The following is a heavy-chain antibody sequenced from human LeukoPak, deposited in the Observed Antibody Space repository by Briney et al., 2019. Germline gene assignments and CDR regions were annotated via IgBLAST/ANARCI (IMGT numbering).Heavy chain of an antibody. J-gene: IGHJ4*02. D-gene: IGHD2-8*01. V-gene: IGHV4-39*01. CDR1: GGSISSSNYY. Sequence: SETLSLTCTVSGGSISSSNYYCGWIRQPPGKGLEWFGNIYYSGSTYYNPSLKSRVTISVDTPKNQFSLKLSSVTAADTAVYYCARLPRGANIFDYWGQGTLVTVSS. CDR3: ARLPRGANIFDY. CDR2: IYYSGST.